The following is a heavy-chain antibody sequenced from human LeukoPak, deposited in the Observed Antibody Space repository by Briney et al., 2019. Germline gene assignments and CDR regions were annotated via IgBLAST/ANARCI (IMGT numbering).Heavy chain of an antibody. CDR2: IYYSGST. D-gene: IGHD3-3*01. CDR3: ARRMDYDGPEDY. J-gene: IGHJ4*02. CDR1: GGSISSYY. Sequence: KPSETLSLTCTVSGGSISSYYWSWIRQPPGKGLEWIGYIYYSGSTNYNPSLKSRVTISVDTSKNQFSLKLSSVTAADTAVYYCARRMDYDGPEDYWGQGTLVTVSS. V-gene: IGHV4-59*08.